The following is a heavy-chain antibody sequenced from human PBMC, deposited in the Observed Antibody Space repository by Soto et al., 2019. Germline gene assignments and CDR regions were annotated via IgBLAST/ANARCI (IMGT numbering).Heavy chain of an antibody. CDR3: ARTSAGGKYYYGMDV. D-gene: IGHD6-13*01. CDR1: GYNFTSYW. Sequence: GESLQISCKGSGYNFTSYWIGWVRQMNGKGLEWMGIIYPGDSDTRYSPSFQGQVTISADKSISTAYLQWSSLKASDTAMYYCARTSAGGKYYYGMDVWGQGTTVTSP. V-gene: IGHV5-51*01. J-gene: IGHJ6*02. CDR2: IYPGDSDT.